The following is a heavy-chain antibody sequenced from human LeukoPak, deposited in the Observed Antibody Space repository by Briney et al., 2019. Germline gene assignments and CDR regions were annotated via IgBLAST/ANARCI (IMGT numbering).Heavy chain of an antibody. CDR2: IYHSGST. J-gene: IGHJ6*02. D-gene: IGHD2-2*01. CDR3: ARDSCSSTSCYENNYYYGMDV. V-gene: IGHV4-39*07. Sequence: SETLSLTCTVSGSSISDSSYYWGWVRQPPGKGLEWIGEIYHSGSTNYNPSLKSRVTISVDKSKNQFSLKLSSVTAADTAVYYCARDSCSSTSCYENNYYYGMDVWGQGTTVTVSS. CDR1: GSSISDSSYY.